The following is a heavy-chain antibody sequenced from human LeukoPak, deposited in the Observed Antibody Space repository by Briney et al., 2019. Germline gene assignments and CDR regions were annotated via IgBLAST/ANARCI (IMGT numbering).Heavy chain of an antibody. CDR2: IYYSGST. Sequence: ETSETLSLTCTVSGGSISSYYWSWIRQPPGKGLERIGYIYYSGSTNYNPSLKSRVTISVDTSKNQFSLKLSSVTAVDTAVYYCARVSCTNGVCYYFDYWGQGTLVTVSS. CDR3: ARVSCTNGVCYYFDY. CDR1: GGSISSYY. D-gene: IGHD2-8*01. J-gene: IGHJ4*02. V-gene: IGHV4-59*01.